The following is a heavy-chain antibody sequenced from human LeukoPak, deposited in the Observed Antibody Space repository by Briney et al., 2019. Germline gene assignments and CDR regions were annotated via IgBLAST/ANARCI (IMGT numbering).Heavy chain of an antibody. V-gene: IGHV3-9*01. CDR2: ISWNSGSI. J-gene: IGHJ4*02. D-gene: IGHD3-3*01. CDR1: GFTFDDYA. Sequence: EPGRSLRLPCAASGFTFDDYAMHWVRQAPGKGLEWVSGISWNSGSIGYADSVKGRFTISRDNAKNSLYLQMNSLRVEDTAVYFCARQGRSWDYWGQGTLVTVSS. CDR3: ARQGRSWDY.